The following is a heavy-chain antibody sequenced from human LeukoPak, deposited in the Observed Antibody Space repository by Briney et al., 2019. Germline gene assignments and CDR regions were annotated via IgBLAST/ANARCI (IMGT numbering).Heavy chain of an antibody. Sequence: GGSLRLSCAASGFTFSSYAMSWVRQAPGKGLEWVSAISGSGGSTYYADSVKGRFTISRDNSRNTLYLQMNSLRAEDTAVYYCAKDGAEAGSWYFDLWGRGTLVTVSS. D-gene: IGHD6-13*01. V-gene: IGHV3-23*01. CDR1: GFTFSSYA. CDR3: AKDGAEAGSWYFDL. CDR2: ISGSGGST. J-gene: IGHJ2*01.